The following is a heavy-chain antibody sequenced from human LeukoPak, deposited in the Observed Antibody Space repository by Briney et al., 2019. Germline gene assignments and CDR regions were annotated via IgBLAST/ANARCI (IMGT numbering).Heavy chain of an antibody. J-gene: IGHJ4*02. Sequence: PGKSLRLSCAASGFTFTSYTMHWVRQAPGEGLEWVAATSQYGDNKYYADSVKGRFTISRDNSKNTLYLQMNSLRPEDTAVYFCARKSLWFKYYDYWGQGMLVTVSS. V-gene: IGHV3-30*04. CDR3: ARKSLWFKYYDY. CDR1: GFTFTSYT. CDR2: TSQYGDNK. D-gene: IGHD3-10*01.